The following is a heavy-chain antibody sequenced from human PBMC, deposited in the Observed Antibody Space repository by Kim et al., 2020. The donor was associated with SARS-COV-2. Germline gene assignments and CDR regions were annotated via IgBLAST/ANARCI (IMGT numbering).Heavy chain of an antibody. Sequence: GGSLRLSCAASGFTVSSNYMSWVRQAPGKGLEWVSVIYSGGSTYYADSVKGRFTISRDNSKNTLYLQMNSLRAEDTAVYYCARGGSAAGSTSCYTLGGSYMCYYGMDVWGQGTTVTVSS. CDR3: ARGGSAAGSTSCYTLGGSYMCYYGMDV. D-gene: IGHD2-2*02. J-gene: IGHJ6*02. V-gene: IGHV3-53*01. CDR1: GFTVSSNY. CDR2: IYSGGST.